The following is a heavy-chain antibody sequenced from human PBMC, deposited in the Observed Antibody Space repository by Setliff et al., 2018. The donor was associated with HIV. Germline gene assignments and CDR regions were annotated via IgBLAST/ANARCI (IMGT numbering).Heavy chain of an antibody. J-gene: IGHJ6*02. CDR1: GGFISSSSYY. CDR2: IYYSGRT. CDR3: ARHDITLVRGLV. D-gene: IGHD3-10*01. Sequence: SETLSLTCTVSGGFISSSSYYWGWIRQPPGKGLEWIGSIYYSGRTYYNPSLKSRVTISVDTSKNHFSLKLTSVTAADTAVYYCARHDITLVRGLVWGQGTTVTV. V-gene: IGHV4-39*01.